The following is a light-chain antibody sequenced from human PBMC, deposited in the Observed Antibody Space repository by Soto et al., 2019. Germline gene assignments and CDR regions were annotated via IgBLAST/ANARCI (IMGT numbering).Light chain of an antibody. V-gene: IGKV1-5*01. J-gene: IGKJ1*01. CDR3: QHYNSYRWT. CDR1: QSISSW. Sequence: TQSRSTLSGSIGNRVPITCRASQSISSWLAWYQQRPGKAPKLLIYDASTLESGVPSRFSGSGPGTEFTRPVSTLQPDYFAADCCQHYNSYRWTFGQGTMLDIK. CDR2: DAS.